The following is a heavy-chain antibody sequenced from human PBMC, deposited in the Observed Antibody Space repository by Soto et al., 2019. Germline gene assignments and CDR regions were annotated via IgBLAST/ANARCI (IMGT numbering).Heavy chain of an antibody. CDR2: IIPIFGTA. CDR1: GYTFTSYA. V-gene: IGHV1-69*13. J-gene: IGHJ4*02. CDR3: ARSRLDCRITSGYEY. D-gene: IGHD2-2*01. Sequence: GASVKVSCKASGYTFTSYAMHWVRQAPGQGLEWMGGIIPIFGTANYAQKFQGRVTITADASTNTAYMERSSLGSDDTAVYYCARSRLDCRITSGYEYWGEGTLVTGSS.